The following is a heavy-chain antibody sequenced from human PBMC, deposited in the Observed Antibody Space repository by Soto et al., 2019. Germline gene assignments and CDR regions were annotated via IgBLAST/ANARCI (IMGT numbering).Heavy chain of an antibody. V-gene: IGHV1-8*01. CDR3: ARRKERSGPHYFDY. CDR1: GYTFTTYD. D-gene: IGHD6-25*01. CDR2: MNPYSGNT. Sequence: ASVKVSCKASGYTFTTYDISWVRQATGQGLEWMGWMNPYSGNTGYAQKFQGRVTVTRNTSISTVYMELSGLRPDDTAVYYCARRKERSGPHYFDYWGQGTQVTVSS. J-gene: IGHJ4*02.